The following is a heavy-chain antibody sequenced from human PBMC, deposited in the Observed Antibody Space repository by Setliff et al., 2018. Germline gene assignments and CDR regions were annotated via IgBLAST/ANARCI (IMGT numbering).Heavy chain of an antibody. J-gene: IGHJ4*02. CDR3: AKAVDYYGSGGGFDY. Sequence: GGSLRLSCAASGFSFSTYWMTWVRQAPGRGLEWVANINEDGSEKHYVDSVKGRFTISRDNAKNSLSLQMNSLRADDTAVYYCAKAVDYYGSGGGFDYWGQGTLVTVSS. D-gene: IGHD3-10*01. V-gene: IGHV3-7*01. CDR1: GFSFSTYW. CDR2: INEDGSEK.